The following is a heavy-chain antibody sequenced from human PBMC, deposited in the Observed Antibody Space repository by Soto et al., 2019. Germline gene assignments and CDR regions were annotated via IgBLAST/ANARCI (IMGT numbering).Heavy chain of an antibody. D-gene: IGHD3-10*01. CDR2: IYYSGST. Sequence: SETLSLTCTVSGGSISSYYWSWIRQPPGKGLEWIGYIYYSGSTNYNPSLKSRVTISVDTSKNQFSLKLSSVTAADTAVYYCARHTYYYGSGSYLRMDYYYYYYMDVWGKGTTVTVSS. J-gene: IGHJ6*03. V-gene: IGHV4-59*08. CDR1: GGSISSYY. CDR3: ARHTYYYGSGSYLRMDYYYYYYMDV.